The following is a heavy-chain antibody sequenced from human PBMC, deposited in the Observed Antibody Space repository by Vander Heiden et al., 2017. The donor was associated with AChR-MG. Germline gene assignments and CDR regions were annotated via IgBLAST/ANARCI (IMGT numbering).Heavy chain of an antibody. CDR1: GFTFSSYS. CDR3: ARDSVLTLGY. Sequence: EVQLVESGGGLVQPGGSLRLSCAASGFTFSSYSMNWVRQAPGKGLEWLSYISSSSRTIDDADSVKGRFTISRDNAKNSLYLKMKSLRDEDTAVYYCARDSVLTLGYWGQGTLVTVSS. V-gene: IGHV3-48*02. D-gene: IGHD1-1*01. CDR2: ISSSSRTI. J-gene: IGHJ4*02.